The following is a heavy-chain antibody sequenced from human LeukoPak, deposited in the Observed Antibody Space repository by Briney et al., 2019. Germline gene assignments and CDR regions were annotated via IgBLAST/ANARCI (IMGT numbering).Heavy chain of an antibody. CDR1: GYTFTSYD. D-gene: IGHD6-6*01. V-gene: IGHV1-2*02. CDR3: AIVRIAARRCFDY. CDR2: INPNSGGT. J-gene: IGHJ4*02. Sequence: ASVKVSCKASGYTFTSYDINWVRQATGQGLEWMGWINPNSGGTNYAQKFQGRVTMTRDTSISTAYMELSRLRSDDTAVYYCAIVRIAARRCFDYWGQGTLVTVSS.